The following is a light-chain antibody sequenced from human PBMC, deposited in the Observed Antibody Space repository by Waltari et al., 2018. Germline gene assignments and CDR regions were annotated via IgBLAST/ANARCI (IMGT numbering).Light chain of an antibody. Sequence: EVVLTQSPGTLSLSPGESDTLSCRASQTVSLSYLAWYQQKPGQSPRLLIYDASRRATGIPDRFTGSGSGTDFTLTISRLEPEDFAVYYCQQYGSSPITFGQGTRLEIK. CDR3: QQYGSSPIT. J-gene: IGKJ5*01. V-gene: IGKV3-20*01. CDR2: DAS. CDR1: QTVSLSY.